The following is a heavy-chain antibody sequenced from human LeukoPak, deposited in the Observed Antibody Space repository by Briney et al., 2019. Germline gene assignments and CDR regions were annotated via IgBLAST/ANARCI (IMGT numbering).Heavy chain of an antibody. V-gene: IGHV1-24*01. CDR3: ATVPLLALYGMDV. Sequence: ASVKVSCKVSVYTLTELSMHWVRQAPGKGLEWMGGFDPEDGETIYAQKFQGRVTMTEDTSTDTAYMELSSLRFGDTPVYYCATVPLLALYGMDVWGQGTTVTVSS. D-gene: IGHD3-3*02. CDR1: VYTLTELS. J-gene: IGHJ6*02. CDR2: FDPEDGET.